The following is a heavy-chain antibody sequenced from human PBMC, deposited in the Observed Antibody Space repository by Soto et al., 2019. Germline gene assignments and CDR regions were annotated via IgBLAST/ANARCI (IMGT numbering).Heavy chain of an antibody. CDR1: GFTVSSNY. CDR2: IYSGGST. J-gene: IGHJ5*02. D-gene: IGHD3-3*01. Sequence: PGGSLRLSCAASGFTVSSNYMSWVRQAPGKGLEWVSVIYSGGSTYYADSVKGRFTISRDNSKNTLYLQMNSLRAEDTAVYYCARSTTHYDFWSGYYYNWFDPWGQGTLVTVSS. CDR3: ARSTTHYDFWSGYYYNWFDP. V-gene: IGHV3-53*01.